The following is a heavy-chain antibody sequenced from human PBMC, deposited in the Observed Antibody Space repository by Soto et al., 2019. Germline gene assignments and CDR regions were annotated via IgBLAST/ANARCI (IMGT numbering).Heavy chain of an antibody. D-gene: IGHD3-22*01. CDR3: ARALYYYDNSGLAF. Sequence: QIHLEQSEPEVKKPGASVKVSCKASGYTFTSYGISWVRLAPGQGLEWMGWINIYGGSTSYAQKYQDRGTMTRDTXXNTGYLEMRSLTCDDTAIYYCARALYYYDNSGLAFWGQGTLVTVSS. V-gene: IGHV1-18*01. CDR2: INIYGGST. J-gene: IGHJ4*02. CDR1: GYTFTSYG.